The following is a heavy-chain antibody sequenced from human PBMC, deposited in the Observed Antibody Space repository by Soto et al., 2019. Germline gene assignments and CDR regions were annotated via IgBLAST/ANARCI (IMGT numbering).Heavy chain of an antibody. J-gene: IGHJ4*02. Sequence: SETLSLTCTVSGGAISSYYWSWIRQPPGEGLEWIGYIYYSGGSNYNPSLKSRVTLSLDASKKQLSLNLSSVTAADRAIFYCAVSSGTYARFDYWGQGTLVTVSS. V-gene: IGHV4-59*01. CDR2: IYYSGGS. CDR3: AVSSGTYARFDY. CDR1: GGAISSYY. D-gene: IGHD1-26*01.